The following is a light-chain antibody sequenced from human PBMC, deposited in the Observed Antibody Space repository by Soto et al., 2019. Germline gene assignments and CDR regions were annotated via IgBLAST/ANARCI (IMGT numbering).Light chain of an antibody. J-gene: IGLJ3*02. Sequence: QSALTQPDSVSGSPGQSITICCTGTSSDVGRYNYVSWYQQHPGKAPKLMIYEVSNRPSGVSNRFSASKSGNTASLTISGLQAEDEADYYCTSYTSSTTWVFGGGTKVTVL. CDR2: EVS. CDR1: SSDVGRYNY. V-gene: IGLV2-14*01. CDR3: TSYTSSTTWV.